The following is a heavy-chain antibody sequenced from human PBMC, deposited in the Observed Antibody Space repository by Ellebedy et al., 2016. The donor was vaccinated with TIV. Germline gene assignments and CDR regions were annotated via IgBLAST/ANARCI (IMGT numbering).Heavy chain of an antibody. V-gene: IGHV3-64D*06. CDR2: ISSNGGST. D-gene: IGHD6-13*01. Sequence: GGSLRLXCSASGFTFSSYAMHWVRQAPGKGLEYVSAISSNGGSTYYADSVKGRFTISRDNSKNTLYLQMSSLRAEDTAVYYCVKRSSSFLYYFDYWGQGTLVTVSS. CDR3: VKRSSSFLYYFDY. J-gene: IGHJ4*02. CDR1: GFTFSSYA.